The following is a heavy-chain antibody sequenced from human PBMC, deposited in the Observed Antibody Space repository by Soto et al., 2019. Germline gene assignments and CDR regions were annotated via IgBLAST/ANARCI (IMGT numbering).Heavy chain of an antibody. CDR3: ARRGVSSYYSNY. J-gene: IGHJ4*02. CDR2: IYYSGST. V-gene: IGHV4-39*01. CDR1: GGSISDSSYF. Sequence: PSETLSLTCTVSGGSISDSSYFWDWIRQPPGKGLEWIGNIYYSGSTYYNLSLKSRVTISVDTSKNQFSLKLSSVTAADTAVYYCARRGVSSYYSNYWGLGTLVTVSS. D-gene: IGHD2-15*01.